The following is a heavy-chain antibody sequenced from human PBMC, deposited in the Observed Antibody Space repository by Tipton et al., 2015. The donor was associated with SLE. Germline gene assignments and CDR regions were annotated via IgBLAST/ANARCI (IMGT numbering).Heavy chain of an antibody. CDR1: GFTFRTYA. CDR2: IGASGDNI. D-gene: IGHD3-3*01. Sequence: GSLRLSCAASGFTFRTYAMTWFRQAPGKGLEWVSSIGASGDNIQYADSVQGRFTISRDNSKSTLYLQMNNLRPEDTAVYYCAKDAIERNGVFDAFDIWGQGAMVTFSS. CDR3: AKDAIERNGVFDAFDI. J-gene: IGHJ3*02. V-gene: IGHV3-23*01.